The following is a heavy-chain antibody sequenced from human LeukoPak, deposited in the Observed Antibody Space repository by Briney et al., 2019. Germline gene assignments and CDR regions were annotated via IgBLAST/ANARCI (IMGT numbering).Heavy chain of an antibody. J-gene: IGHJ6*02. CDR2: IDPSDSYT. Sequence: GESLKISCKASGYSFTRYWISWVRQMPGKGLEWMGRIDPSDSYTNYSPSFQGHVTISADKSISTAYLQWRSLKASDTAMYYCARLRRGAAADVWGQGTTVTVSS. V-gene: IGHV5-10-1*01. CDR1: GYSFTRYW. D-gene: IGHD6-13*01. CDR3: ARLRRGAAADV.